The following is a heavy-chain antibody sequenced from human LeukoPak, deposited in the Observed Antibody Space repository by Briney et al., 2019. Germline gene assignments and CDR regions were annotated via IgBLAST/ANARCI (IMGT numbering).Heavy chain of an antibody. J-gene: IGHJ4*02. CDR1: GFTFSSFG. Sequence: GGSLRLSCAASGFTFSSFGMYWVRQAPGKGLEWLLYISTSSGTMYYADSVKGRFTISRDNAKNSLSLQMNSLRDEDTAVYYCARDHCTGGVCYYYSDYWGQGTLVAVSS. V-gene: IGHV3-48*02. CDR2: ISTSSGTM. D-gene: IGHD2-8*02. CDR3: ARDHCTGGVCYYYSDY.